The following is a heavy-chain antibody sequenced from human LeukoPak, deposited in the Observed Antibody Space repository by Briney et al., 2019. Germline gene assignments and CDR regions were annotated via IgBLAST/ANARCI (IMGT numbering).Heavy chain of an antibody. CDR3: AFRGRVTMIVETFDY. J-gene: IGHJ4*02. CDR2: ISGSGGST. V-gene: IGHV3-23*01. D-gene: IGHD3-22*01. Sequence: GGSLRLSCAASGFTFSSYAMSWVRQAPGKGLEWVSAISGSGGSTYYADSVKGRFTISRDNSKNTLYLQTNSLRAEDTAVYYCAFRGRVTMIVETFDYWGQGTLVTVSS. CDR1: GFTFSSYA.